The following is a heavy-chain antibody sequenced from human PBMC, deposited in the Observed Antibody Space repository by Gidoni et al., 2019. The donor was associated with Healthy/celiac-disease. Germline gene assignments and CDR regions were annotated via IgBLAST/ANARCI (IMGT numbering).Heavy chain of an antibody. CDR3: ARAAAAGGNGFDP. CDR2: IYYSGST. CDR1: GGSISSYY. Sequence: QVQLQESGPGLVKPSETLSLTCTVSGGSISSYYWRWIRQPPGKGLEWIGYIYYSGSTNYNPSLKSRVTISVDTSKNQCALKLSSGTAADTAVYYCARAAAAGGNGFDPWGQGTLVTVSS. D-gene: IGHD6-13*01. V-gene: IGHV4-59*01. J-gene: IGHJ5*02.